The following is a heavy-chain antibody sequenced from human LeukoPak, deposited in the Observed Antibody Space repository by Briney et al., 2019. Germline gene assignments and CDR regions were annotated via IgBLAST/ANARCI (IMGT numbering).Heavy chain of an antibody. D-gene: IGHD2-8*02. CDR3: ARLDCTGDGCYNH. J-gene: IGHJ4*02. CDR2: VSSDGTT. Sequence: SETLSLTCSVSGDSVTSYYWSWIRQPPGKGLEWIGYVSSDGTTNYTPSLRSRVIMSVDTAKNHISLSLTSLTAADTAIYYCARLDCTGDGCYNHWGRGTLVTVSS. CDR1: GDSVTSYY. V-gene: IGHV4-59*08.